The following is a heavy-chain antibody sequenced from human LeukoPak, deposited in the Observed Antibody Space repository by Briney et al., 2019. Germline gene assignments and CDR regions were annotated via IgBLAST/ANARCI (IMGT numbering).Heavy chain of an antibody. CDR1: GFTFSSYE. CDR2: ISGSGSTI. CDR3: ARLDEWRLYDY. J-gene: IGHJ4*02. D-gene: IGHD2-2*02. Sequence: PGGSLRLSCAASGFTFSSYEMNWVRQAPGKGLEWVSYISGSGSTIYYADSVEGRFTISRDNAKNSLYLQMNSLRAEDTAVYYCARLDEWRLYDYWGQGTLVTVSS. V-gene: IGHV3-48*03.